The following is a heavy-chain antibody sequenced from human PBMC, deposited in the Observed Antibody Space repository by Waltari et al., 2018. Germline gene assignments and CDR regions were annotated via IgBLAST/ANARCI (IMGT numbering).Heavy chain of an antibody. Sequence: QVQLQETGPGLVKPSETLYLTCTVSGSSISSYYWSWIRQPPGKGLEWIGYIYYSGSTNYNPSLKSRVTISVDTSKNQFSLKLSSVTAADTAVYYCARGLTTRSYGMDVWGQGTTVTVSS. V-gene: IGHV4-59*01. CDR3: ARGLTTRSYGMDV. D-gene: IGHD4-17*01. CDR1: GSSISSYY. CDR2: IYYSGST. J-gene: IGHJ6*02.